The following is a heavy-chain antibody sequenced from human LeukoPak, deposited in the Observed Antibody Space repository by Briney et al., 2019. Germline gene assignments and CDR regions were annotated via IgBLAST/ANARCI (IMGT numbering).Heavy chain of an antibody. D-gene: IGHD1-1*01. CDR3: ARDHNYAFDN. CDR1: GFPLIEYS. V-gene: IGHV3-48*01. J-gene: IGHJ4*02. CDR2: IGIDSGKT. Sequence: GGSMTLSSIASGFPLIEYSMNWVSPVAGKGLEWISYIGIDSGKTKYADSVMGRFTISADKAKNSLYLQKNSLRVEDTAVYYCARDHNYAFDNWGQGTLVSVAS.